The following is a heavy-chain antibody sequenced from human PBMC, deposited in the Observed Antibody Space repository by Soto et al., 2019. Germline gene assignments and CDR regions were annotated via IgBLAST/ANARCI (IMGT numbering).Heavy chain of an antibody. V-gene: IGHV2-5*02. CDR1: GFSLSRGVG. J-gene: IGHJ4*02. Sequence: QITLKESGPTLVKPTQTLTLTCTFSGFSLSRGVGVGWIRQPPGKALEWLALIYWDDDRRYSPSLKSRLTITKDTSKKQVVLIMTNMDPVDTATYYCVRDSSGYYGFDSWGQGTLVTVSS. D-gene: IGHD3-22*01. CDR2: IYWDDDR. CDR3: VRDSSGYYGFDS.